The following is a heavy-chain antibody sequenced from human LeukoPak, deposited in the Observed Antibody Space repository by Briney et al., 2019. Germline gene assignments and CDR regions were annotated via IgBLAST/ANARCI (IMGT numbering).Heavy chain of an antibody. D-gene: IGHD1-1*01. J-gene: IGHJ4*02. CDR1: GFIFISYW. Sequence: GGSLRFSCAACGFIFISYWMRWVRQAPGKGLEWVANIKQDGGAKNYVDSVKGRFTNSRDNAKNSLYLQLNSLRAEDTAVYYCAGCAGNSCYFDYWGQGTLVIVSS. V-gene: IGHV3-7*01. CDR2: IKQDGGAK. CDR3: AGCAGNSCYFDY.